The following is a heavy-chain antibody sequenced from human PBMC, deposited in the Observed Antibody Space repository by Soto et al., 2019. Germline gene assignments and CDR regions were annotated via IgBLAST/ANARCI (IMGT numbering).Heavy chain of an antibody. CDR3: ARLYIVGATIYYYYGMDV. V-gene: IGHV4-4*02. J-gene: IGHJ6*02. D-gene: IGHD1-26*01. CDR2: IYHSGST. Sequence: PSETLSLTCAVSGGSISSSNWWSWVRQPPGKGLEWIGEIYHSGSTNYNPSLKSRVTISVDKSKNQFSLKLSSVTAADTAVYYCARLYIVGATIYYYYGMDVWGQGTTVTVSS. CDR1: GGSISSSNW.